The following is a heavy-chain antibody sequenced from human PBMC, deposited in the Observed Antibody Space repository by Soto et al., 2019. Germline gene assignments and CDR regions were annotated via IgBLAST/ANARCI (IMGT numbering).Heavy chain of an antibody. CDR2: IPQDGVDG. CDR3: ARDHLILSAHDFFYGSDV. V-gene: IGHV3-7*03. D-gene: IGHD2-8*02. Sequence: GGSLRLSCEVSGFTFSMYSMSWVRQSPGKGLEWVAKIPQDGVDGHYADSVKGRFIISRDNGKNSLHLQLNNLRAEDTAVYYCARDHLILSAHDFFYGSDVWGRGATVTVSS. CDR1: GFTFSMYS. J-gene: IGHJ6*02.